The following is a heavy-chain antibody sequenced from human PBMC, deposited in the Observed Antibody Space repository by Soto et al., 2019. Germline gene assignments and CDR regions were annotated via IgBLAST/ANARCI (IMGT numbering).Heavy chain of an antibody. V-gene: IGHV4-39*01. J-gene: IGHJ5*02. CDR3: ARQSSGWYNWFDP. CDR1: GGSISSSSYY. D-gene: IGHD6-19*01. Sequence: PSETLSLTCSVSGGSISSSSYYWGWIRQPPGKGLEWIGSIYYSGSIYYNPSLKSRVTISVDTSKNQFSLKLSSVTAAETAVYYCARQSSGWYNWFDPWGQATLVPVSS. CDR2: IYYSGSI.